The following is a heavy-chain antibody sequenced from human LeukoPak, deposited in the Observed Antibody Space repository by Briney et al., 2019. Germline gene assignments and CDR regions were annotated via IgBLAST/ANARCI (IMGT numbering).Heavy chain of an antibody. D-gene: IGHD2-21*01. CDR1: GGSISGYY. Sequence: SATLSLTCTVSGGSISGYYWTWMRQTPGKGLEWIGDIHNTGTTNYNPSLKSRVIMSLDTSKPQLYLKLTSATAADSAVYYCARGFRPGGAVVAPPYYFDYWGLGALVTVSS. J-gene: IGHJ4*02. V-gene: IGHV4-59*12. CDR2: IHNTGTT. CDR3: ARGFRPGGAVVAPPYYFDY.